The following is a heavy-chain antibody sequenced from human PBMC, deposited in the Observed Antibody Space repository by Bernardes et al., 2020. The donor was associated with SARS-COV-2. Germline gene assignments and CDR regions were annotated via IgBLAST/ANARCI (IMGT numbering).Heavy chain of an antibody. CDR1: GGSVSSSNYS. V-gene: IGHV4-39*01. CDR3: ARHKGDRGTYTVWFGP. J-gene: IGHJ5*02. D-gene: IGHD3-16*01. Sequence: SETLSLTCIVSGGSVSSSNYSWGWIRQPPGTGLEWIASIHYGGTVYYTPSLQSRVTISVDTSNNQFSLRLSSVTAADTAVYYCARHKGDRGTYTVWFGPWGQGTLVTVSS. CDR2: IHYGGTV.